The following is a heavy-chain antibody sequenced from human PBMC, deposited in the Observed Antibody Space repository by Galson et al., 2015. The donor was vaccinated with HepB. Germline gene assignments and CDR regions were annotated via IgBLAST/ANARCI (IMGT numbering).Heavy chain of an antibody. J-gene: IGHJ4*02. CDR1: GYTFTSYY. CDR3: AKFAFDY. D-gene: IGHD3-16*01. V-gene: IGHV1-46*01. CDR2: INPSGGST. Sequence: SVKVSCKASGYTFTSYYMHWVRQAPGQGLEWMGIINPSGGSTSYAQKFQGRVTISRDNSKNTLYLQMNSLRAEDTAVYYCAKFAFDYWGQGTLVTVSS.